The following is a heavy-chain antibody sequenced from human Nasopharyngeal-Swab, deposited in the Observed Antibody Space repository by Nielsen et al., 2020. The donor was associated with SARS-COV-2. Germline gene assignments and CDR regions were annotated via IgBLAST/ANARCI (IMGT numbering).Heavy chain of an antibody. D-gene: IGHD3-10*01. CDR3: ARDQIGESLSY. J-gene: IGHJ4*02. Sequence: GESLKISCAASGFTFSSYVMSWVRQAPGKGLEWVSTISGSGGSTYYADSVKGRFTISRDNSKNTLYLQMNSLRAEDTAVYYCARDQIGESLSYWGQGTLVTVSS. V-gene: IGHV3-23*01. CDR1: GFTFSSYV. CDR2: ISGSGGST.